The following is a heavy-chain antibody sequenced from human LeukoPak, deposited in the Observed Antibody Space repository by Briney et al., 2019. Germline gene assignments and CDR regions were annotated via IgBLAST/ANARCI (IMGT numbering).Heavy chain of an antibody. V-gene: IGHV3-7*03. CDR2: IKQDGGEK. D-gene: IGHD3-22*01. J-gene: IGHJ4*02. CDR3: ARYKRARGHPRGLLRDY. Sequence: GGSLRLSCAASGFTFSSYWMSWVRQAPGKGVEWVANIKQDGGEKYYVDSVKGGFTISRQNAKNSLYLKMTRLRAEDTAVYYCARYKRARGHPRGLLRDYWGQGTLVTVSS. CDR1: GFTFSSYW.